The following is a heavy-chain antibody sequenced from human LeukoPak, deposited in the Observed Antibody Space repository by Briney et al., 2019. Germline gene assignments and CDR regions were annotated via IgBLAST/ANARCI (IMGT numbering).Heavy chain of an antibody. CDR1: GGSISSGGYY. CDR3: ARDWELRYFDWLPTPLDY. V-gene: IGHV4-61*08. D-gene: IGHD3-9*01. CDR2: IYHSGST. J-gene: IGHJ4*02. Sequence: PSQTLSLTCTVSGGSISSGGYYWTWIRQHPGKGLEWIGYIYHSGSTNYNPSLKSRVTISVDTSKNQFSLKLSSVSAADTAVYYCARDWELRYFDWLPTPLDYWGQGTLVTVSS.